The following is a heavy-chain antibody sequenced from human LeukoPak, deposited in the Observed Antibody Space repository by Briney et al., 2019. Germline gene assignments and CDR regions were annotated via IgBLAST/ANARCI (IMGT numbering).Heavy chain of an antibody. J-gene: IGHJ3*02. CDR1: GYTFTANY. Sequence: ASVKVSCKASGYTFTANYLHWVRQAPGQGLEWMGWINPNSGGTNYAQKLQGRVTMTTDTSTSTAYMELRSLRSDDTAVYYCARAPYYYDSSGYYAFDIWGQGTMVTVSS. V-gene: IGHV1-2*02. D-gene: IGHD3-22*01. CDR3: ARAPYYYDSSGYYAFDI. CDR2: INPNSGGT.